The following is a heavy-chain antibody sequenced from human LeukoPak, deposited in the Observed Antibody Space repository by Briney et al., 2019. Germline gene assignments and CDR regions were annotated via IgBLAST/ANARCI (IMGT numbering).Heavy chain of an antibody. J-gene: IGHJ6*02. D-gene: IGHD2-15*01. CDR2: IYHSGST. CDR1: GYSISSGYY. V-gene: IGHV4-38-2*02. CDR3: VRDLNCSGGSCYPHGMDV. Sequence: SETLSLTCTVSGYSISSGYYWGWIRQPPGKGLEWIGSIYHSGSTYYNPSLKSRVTISVDTSKNQFSLKLSSVTAADTAVYYCVRDLNCSGGSCYPHGMDVWGQGTTVTVSS.